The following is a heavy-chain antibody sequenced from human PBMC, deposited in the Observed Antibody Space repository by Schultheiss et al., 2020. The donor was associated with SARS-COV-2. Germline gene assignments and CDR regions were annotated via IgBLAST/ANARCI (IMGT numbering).Heavy chain of an antibody. CDR2: IYYSGST. CDR1: GDSISGYS. J-gene: IGHJ4*02. CDR3: ARGLEDIVVVPAARPLDY. V-gene: IGHV4-38-2*02. Sequence: SETLSLTCTVSGDSISGYSWSWIRQPPGKGLEWIGSIYYSGSTYYNPSLKSRVTISVDTSKNQFSLKLSSVTAADTAVYYCARGLEDIVVVPAARPLDYWGQGTLVTVSS. D-gene: IGHD2-2*02.